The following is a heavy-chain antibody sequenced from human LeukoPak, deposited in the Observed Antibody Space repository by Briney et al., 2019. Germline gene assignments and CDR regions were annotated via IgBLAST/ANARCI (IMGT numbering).Heavy chain of an antibody. CDR3: ARGFDSRGWFLFVHAFDI. Sequence: PGGSLRLSCAASGFTFSSYWMSWVRQAPGKGLEWVANIKQDGSEKYYVDSVKGRFTISRDNAKNSLYLQMNSLRAEDTAVYYCARGFDSRGWFLFVHAFDIWGQGTMVTVSS. V-gene: IGHV3-7*03. D-gene: IGHD6-19*01. CDR2: IKQDGSEK. CDR1: GFTFSSYW. J-gene: IGHJ3*02.